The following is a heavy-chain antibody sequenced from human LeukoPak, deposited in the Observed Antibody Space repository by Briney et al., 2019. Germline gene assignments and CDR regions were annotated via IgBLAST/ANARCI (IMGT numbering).Heavy chain of an antibody. CDR1: GGSISSYY. V-gene: IGHV4-59*01. J-gene: IGHJ4*02. D-gene: IGHD3-10*01. CDR2: IYYSGST. Sequence: SETLSLTCTVSGGSISSYYWSWIRQPPGKGLEWIGYIYYSGSTNYNPSLKSRVTISVDTSKNQFSLKLSSVTAADTAVYYCARDGTGGDYSDYWGQGTLVTVSS. CDR3: ARDGTGGDYSDY.